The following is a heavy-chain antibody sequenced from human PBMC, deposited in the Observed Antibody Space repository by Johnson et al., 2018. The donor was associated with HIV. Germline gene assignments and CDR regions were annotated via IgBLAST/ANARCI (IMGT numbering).Heavy chain of an antibody. D-gene: IGHD2-15*01. CDR1: GFTFSDYY. J-gene: IGHJ3*02. V-gene: IGHV3-11*01. CDR3: ARDMCSGGSCYAFDI. CDR2: ISSSGSTI. Sequence: QMQLVESGGGLVKPGGSLRLSCAASGFTFSDYYMSWIRQAPGKGLEWVSYISSSGSTIYYADSVKGRFTISRDNSKNTLYLQMNSLRAEDTAVYYCARDMCSGGSCYAFDIWGQGTMVTVSS.